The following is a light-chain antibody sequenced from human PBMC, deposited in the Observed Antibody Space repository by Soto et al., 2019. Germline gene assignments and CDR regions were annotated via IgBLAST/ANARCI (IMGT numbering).Light chain of an antibody. CDR3: QQYFGTPWT. Sequence: DIVMTQSPDSLAVSLGERATINCKSSQSILFTPNNNYYLAWYQQKPRQPPKLLIYWASTRYSGVPDRCSGSGSGTDFTLTISSLQAEDVAVYYCQQYFGTPWTFGQGTRVEVK. CDR1: QSILFTPNNNYY. J-gene: IGKJ1*01. CDR2: WAS. V-gene: IGKV4-1*01.